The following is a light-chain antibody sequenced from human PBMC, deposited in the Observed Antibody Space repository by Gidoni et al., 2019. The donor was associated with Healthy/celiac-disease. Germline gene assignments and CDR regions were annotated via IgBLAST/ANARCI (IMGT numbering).Light chain of an antibody. Sequence: SYVLTQPPSVSLAPGQTAIITCGGNNIGSKSVHWDQQKPGQAPVLVVYDDDDRPSEIPERFSGSNSGNTATLTISRVEVGDEADYYCQVWILTTYQMMFGGGTRLTVL. J-gene: IGLJ3*02. CDR3: QVWILTTYQMM. CDR2: DDD. CDR1: NIGSKS. V-gene: IGLV3-21*02.